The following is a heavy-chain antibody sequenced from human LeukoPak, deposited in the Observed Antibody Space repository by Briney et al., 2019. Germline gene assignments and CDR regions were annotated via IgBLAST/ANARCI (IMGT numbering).Heavy chain of an antibody. V-gene: IGHV1-69*04. CDR1: GGTFSSYA. J-gene: IGHJ3*02. D-gene: IGHD5-18*01. Sequence: GASVKVSCKASGGTFSSYAISWVRQAPGQGLEWMGRIIPILGIANYAQKFQGRVTITADKSTSTAYMELSSLRSEDTAVYYCASVSGYSYGYAYGAFDIWGQGTMVTVSS. CDR3: ASVSGYSYGYAYGAFDI. CDR2: IIPILGIA.